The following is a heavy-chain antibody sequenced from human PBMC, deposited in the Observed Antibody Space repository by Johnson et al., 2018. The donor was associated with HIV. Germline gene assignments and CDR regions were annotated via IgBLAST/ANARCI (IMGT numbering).Heavy chain of an antibody. CDR1: GFTFSDYY. V-gene: IGHV3-11*04. D-gene: IGHD6-13*01. CDR2: ISSSGSTM. Sequence: QVQLVESGGGLVKPGGSLRLSCVASGFTFSDYYMTWVRQAPGKGLEWVSYISSSGSTMYYADSVKGRFTISRDNAKNSFYLQMNSLRAEDTAVYYCARARRAAAQRDAFDIWGRGTMVTVSS. CDR3: ARARRAAAQRDAFDI. J-gene: IGHJ3*02.